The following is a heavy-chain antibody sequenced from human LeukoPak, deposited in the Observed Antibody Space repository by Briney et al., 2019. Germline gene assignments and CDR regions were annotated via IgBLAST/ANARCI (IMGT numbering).Heavy chain of an antibody. J-gene: IGHJ3*02. CDR3: ARGVRRRPDAFDI. CDR2: IYSGGST. CDR1: GFTFSSYS. Sequence: PGGSLRLSCAASGFTFSSYSMNWVRQAPGKGLEWVSVIYSGGSTYYADSVKGRFTISRDNSKNTLYLQMNSLRAEDTAVYYCARGVRRRPDAFDIWGQGTMVTVSS. D-gene: IGHD6-25*01. V-gene: IGHV3-66*01.